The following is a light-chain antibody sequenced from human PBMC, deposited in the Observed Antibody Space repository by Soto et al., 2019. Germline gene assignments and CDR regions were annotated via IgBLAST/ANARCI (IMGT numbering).Light chain of an antibody. Sequence: EILMSQSPATLSVSPGDGATLPCRASQSVSNNLAWYRQKPGQAPRLLIYGASTRATGIPARFSGGGSGTEFTLTISSLQSEDLAVYYCQQYSIWPRTFGPGTKVDIK. V-gene: IGKV3-15*01. CDR2: GAS. CDR1: QSVSNN. CDR3: QQYSIWPRT. J-gene: IGKJ3*01.